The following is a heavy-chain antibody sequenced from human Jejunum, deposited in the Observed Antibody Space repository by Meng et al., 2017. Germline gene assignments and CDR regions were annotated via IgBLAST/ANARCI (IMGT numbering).Heavy chain of an antibody. J-gene: IGHJ4*02. Sequence: QLQESGPGLVKPSETLSLPCPVSGGSVSSGSYYWSWIRQPPGKGLEWIGYIYYGGTTNYNPSLKSRVTISADTSKNQFSLKLSSVTAADTAVYYCARGSRGYSYGWGQGTLVTVSS. CDR3: ARGSRGYSYG. V-gene: IGHV4-61*01. CDR2: IYYGGTT. CDR1: GGSVSSGSYY. D-gene: IGHD5-18*01.